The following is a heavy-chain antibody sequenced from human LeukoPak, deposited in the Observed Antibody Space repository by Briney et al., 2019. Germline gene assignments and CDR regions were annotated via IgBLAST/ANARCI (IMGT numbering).Heavy chain of an antibody. J-gene: IGHJ4*02. CDR3: ANLGYCSGGSCYPADY. V-gene: IGHV3-11*04. Sequence: PGGSLRLSCAASGFTFSYYYMSWIRQAPGKGLEWVSYISSSGSAIYYADSVKGRFTISRDNAKNSLYLQMNSLRAEDTAVYYCANLGYCSGGSCYPADYWGQGTLVTVSS. D-gene: IGHD2-15*01. CDR2: ISSSGSAI. CDR1: GFTFSYYY.